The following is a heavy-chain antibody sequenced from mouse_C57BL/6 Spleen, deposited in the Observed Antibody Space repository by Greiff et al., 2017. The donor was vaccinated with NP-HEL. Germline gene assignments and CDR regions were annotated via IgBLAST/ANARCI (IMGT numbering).Heavy chain of an antibody. CDR3: TRDLLSMVTTASDY. V-gene: IGHV5-9-1*02. CDR1: GFTFSSYA. Sequence: EVMLVESGEGLVKPGGSLKLSCAASGFTFSSYAMSWVRQTPEKRLEWVAYISSGGDYIYYADTVKGRFTISRDNARNTLYLQMSSLKSEDTAMYYCTRDLLSMVTTASDYWGQGTSVTVSS. CDR2: ISSGGDYI. D-gene: IGHD2-2*01. J-gene: IGHJ4*01.